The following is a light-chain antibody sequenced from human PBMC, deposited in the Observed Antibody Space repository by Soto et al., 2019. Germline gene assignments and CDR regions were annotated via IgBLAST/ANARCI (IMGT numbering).Light chain of an antibody. Sequence: QSALTQPASVSGSPGQSITISCSGTSSDVGGYDHVSWYQHHPGEAPKLMIYEVSYRPSGVSTRFSGSKSGNTASLTISGLQAEDEADYYCSSYTSSSTGRLFGGGTKLTV. CDR3: SSYTSSSTGRL. CDR1: SSDVGGYDH. CDR2: EVS. V-gene: IGLV2-14*01. J-gene: IGLJ2*01.